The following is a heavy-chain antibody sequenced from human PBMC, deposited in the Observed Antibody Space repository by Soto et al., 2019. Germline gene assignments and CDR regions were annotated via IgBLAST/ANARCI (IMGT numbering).Heavy chain of an antibody. CDR3: VKDRHPAGFWPFDH. CDR1: GFTFSIYA. Sequence: EVQLLESGGGLVQPGGSLRLSCEASGFTFSIYAMSWVRQAPGRGLEWVSGLFGNGGGIEYADSVKGRFTIYRDNSKNTLYLQMNSLRAEDTAVYYCVKDRHPAGFWPFDHWGQGTLITVSP. CDR2: LFGNGGGI. D-gene: IGHD3-3*01. V-gene: IGHV3-23*01. J-gene: IGHJ4*02.